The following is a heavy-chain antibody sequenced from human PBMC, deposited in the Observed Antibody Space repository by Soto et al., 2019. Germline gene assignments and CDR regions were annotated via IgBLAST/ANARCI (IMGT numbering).Heavy chain of an antibody. J-gene: IGHJ4*02. CDR3: ARTSSSLWPSDH. CDR1: AGSVNYYH. Sequence: SETLSLTCSVSAGSVNYYHWNWIRQPPGKGLEWIGSVYYSGTTTYNPSFQSRVTLSVDTSNNEFSLELTSLTAADTAVYYCARTSSSLWPSDHWGRGTLVTVS. CDR2: VYYSGTT. V-gene: IGHV4-59*02.